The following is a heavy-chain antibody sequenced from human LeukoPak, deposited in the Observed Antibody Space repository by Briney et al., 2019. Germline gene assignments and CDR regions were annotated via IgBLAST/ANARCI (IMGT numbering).Heavy chain of an antibody. Sequence: ASVKVSCKASGYTFTSYDINWVRQATGQGLEWMGWMNPNSGNTGHAQKFQGRVTMTRNTSISTAYMELSSLRAEDTAVYYCAKREYYYGSGSYLDDYWGQGTLVTVSS. CDR3: AKREYYYGSGSYLDDY. V-gene: IGHV1-8*01. D-gene: IGHD3-10*01. CDR1: GYTFTSYD. CDR2: MNPNSGNT. J-gene: IGHJ4*02.